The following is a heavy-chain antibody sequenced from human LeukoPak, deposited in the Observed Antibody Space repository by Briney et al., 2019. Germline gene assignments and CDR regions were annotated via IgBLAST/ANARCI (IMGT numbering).Heavy chain of an antibody. J-gene: IGHJ4*02. D-gene: IGHD4-11*01. CDR2: IYHSGST. V-gene: IGHV4-34*01. CDR1: GGSFSGYY. Sequence: SETLSLTCAVYGGSFSGYYWSWIRQPPGKGLEWIGEIYHSGSTNYNPSLKSRVTISVDKSKNQFSLKLSSVTAADTAVYYCATFLVTTDYWGQGTLVTVSS. CDR3: ATFLVTTDY.